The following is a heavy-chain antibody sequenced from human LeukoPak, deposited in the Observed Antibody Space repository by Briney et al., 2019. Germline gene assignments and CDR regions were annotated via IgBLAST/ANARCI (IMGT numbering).Heavy chain of an antibody. J-gene: IGHJ4*02. CDR1: GFTFTSSA. V-gene: IGHV1-58*01. D-gene: IGHD4-17*01. Sequence: PGGSLRLSCAGSGFTFTSSAVQWVRQARGQRLEWIGWIVVGSGNTNYAQKFQERVTITRDMSTSTAYMELSSLRSEDTAVYYCAADKDYGDYVDSPAGDYWGQGTLVTVSS. CDR3: AADKDYGDYVDSPAGDY. CDR2: IVVGSGNT.